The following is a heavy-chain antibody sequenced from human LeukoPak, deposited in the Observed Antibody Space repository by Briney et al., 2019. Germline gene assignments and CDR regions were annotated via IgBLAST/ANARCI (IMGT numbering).Heavy chain of an antibody. CDR1: GFTYTSSW. Sequence: GGSLRLSCAASGFTYTSSWMSWVRQAPGKGLEWVANINQDGSEKYYVDSVKGRFTISRDNAKNSLYLQMNSLRAEDTAVYYCARGKTLSSSWYYFDYWGQGTLVTVSS. V-gene: IGHV3-7*01. D-gene: IGHD6-13*01. CDR3: ARGKTLSSSWYYFDY. CDR2: INQDGSEK. J-gene: IGHJ4*02.